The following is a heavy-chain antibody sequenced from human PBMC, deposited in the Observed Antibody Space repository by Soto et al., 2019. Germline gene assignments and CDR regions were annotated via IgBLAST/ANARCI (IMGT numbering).Heavy chain of an antibody. CDR3: AKGDNLGPKTGYAFDP. Sequence: SQTLSLTCAISGGSVSSNTASWNWIRQSPSRGLEWLGRTYLRSKWYNDYAVSVKSRIIINPDTSNNQFSLQLNSVTPEDTAVYFCAKGDNLGPKTGYAFDPWGQGIMVTVSS. D-gene: IGHD5-12*01. V-gene: IGHV6-1*01. CDR1: GGSVSSNTAS. CDR2: TYLRSKWYN. J-gene: IGHJ5*02.